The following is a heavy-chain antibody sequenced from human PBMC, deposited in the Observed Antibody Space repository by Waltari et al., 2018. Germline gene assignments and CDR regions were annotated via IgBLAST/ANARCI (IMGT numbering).Heavy chain of an antibody. V-gene: IGHV3-74*01. CDR2: INSDESRT. Sequence: EVQLVESGGGLVQPGGSLRLSCAASGFTFSSYWMHWVRQAPGKGLVWVSRINSDESRTSYADSVKGRFTISRDNAKNTLYLQMNSLRAEDTAVYYCARDCSGGSCYSPMFDPWGQGTLVTVSS. CDR3: ARDCSGGSCYSPMFDP. J-gene: IGHJ5*02. CDR1: GFTFSSYW. D-gene: IGHD2-15*01.